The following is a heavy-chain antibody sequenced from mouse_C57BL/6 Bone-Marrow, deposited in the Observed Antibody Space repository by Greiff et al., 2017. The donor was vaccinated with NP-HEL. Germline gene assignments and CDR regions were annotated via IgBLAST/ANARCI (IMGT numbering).Heavy chain of an antibody. D-gene: IGHD2-4*01. CDR2: IDPSDSYT. J-gene: IGHJ3*01. CDR3: ARHRDYDGFAY. Sequence: VQLQQPGAELVMPGASVKLSCKASGYTFTSYWMHWVKQRPGQGLEWIGEIDPSDSYTNYNQKFKGKSTLTVDKSSSTAYMQLSSLTSEDSAVYYCARHRDYDGFAYWGQGTLVTVSA. CDR1: GYTFTSYW. V-gene: IGHV1-69*01.